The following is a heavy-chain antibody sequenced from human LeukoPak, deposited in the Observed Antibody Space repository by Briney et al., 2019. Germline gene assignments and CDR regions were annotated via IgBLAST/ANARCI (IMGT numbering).Heavy chain of an antibody. CDR1: GYTFTSNY. D-gene: IGHD3-10*01. V-gene: IGHV1-46*01. CDR2: ISPSGGST. J-gene: IGHJ4*02. Sequence: ASVKVSCKAFGYTFTSNYMHWVRQAPGQGPEWMGVISPSGGSTTYAQKFQGRVTLTRDMSTSTAYMELRSLRSDDTAVYYCAREARYGSGSYYGYWGQGTLVTVSS. CDR3: AREARYGSGSYYGY.